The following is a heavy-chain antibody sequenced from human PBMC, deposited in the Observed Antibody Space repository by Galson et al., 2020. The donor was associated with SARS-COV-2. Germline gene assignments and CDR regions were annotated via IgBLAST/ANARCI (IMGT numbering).Heavy chain of an antibody. J-gene: IGHJ3*01. CDR1: GFTFANYA. CDR2: ISGSGDNT. CDR3: GRDPNGDYIGAFDF. Sequence: GESLKISCTTSGFTFANYAMTWVRQAPGRGLEWVSSISGSGDNTYFADSVRGRFTTSRDNSKNTLYLQMNSLRAEDTALYYCGRDPNGDYIGAFDFRGQGTMVTVSS. D-gene: IGHD2-8*01. V-gene: IGHV3-23*01.